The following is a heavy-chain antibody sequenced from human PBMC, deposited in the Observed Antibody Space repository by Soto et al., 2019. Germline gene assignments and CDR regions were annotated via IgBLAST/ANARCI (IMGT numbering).Heavy chain of an antibody. CDR1: GGSFSGYY. CDR2: INHSGST. Sequence: SETLSLTCAVYGGSFSGYYWSWIRQPPGKGLEWIGEINHSGSTNYNPSLKSRVTISVDTSKNQFSLKLSSVTAADTAVYYCARGEGYSYGYYYGMDVCGQGTTVTVSS. CDR3: ARGEGYSYGYYYGMDV. V-gene: IGHV4-34*01. D-gene: IGHD5-18*01. J-gene: IGHJ6*02.